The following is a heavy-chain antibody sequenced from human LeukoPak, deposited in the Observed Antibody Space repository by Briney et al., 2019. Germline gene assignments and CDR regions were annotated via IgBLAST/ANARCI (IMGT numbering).Heavy chain of an antibody. Sequence: GGSLRLSCAASGFTFSSFALSWVRQAPSKGLEWISGISGSGGRTDYADSVKDRFTISRDNSKNTLYLQMSSLRADDTALYYCAKSPPRCSGGSCYGYWGQGTLVTVSS. D-gene: IGHD2-15*01. CDR3: AKSPPRCSGGSCYGY. J-gene: IGHJ4*02. V-gene: IGHV3-23*01. CDR1: GFTFSSFA. CDR2: ISGSGGRT.